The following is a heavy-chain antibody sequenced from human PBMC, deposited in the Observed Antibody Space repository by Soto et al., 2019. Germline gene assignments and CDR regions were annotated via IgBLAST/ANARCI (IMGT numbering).Heavy chain of an antibody. D-gene: IGHD4-17*01. CDR3: ARTTAVPNSLRSRYFFDY. J-gene: IGHJ4*02. V-gene: IGHV4-4*07. Sequence: PSETLSLTCTVSGASISSYYWSWIRQPAGKGLEWIGRIRTSGSTICNPSLKSRVTISVDLSKNQFSLRLSSVTTADTALYYCARTTAVPNSLRSRYFFDYWGQGTLVTVSS. CDR1: GASISSYY. CDR2: IRTSGST.